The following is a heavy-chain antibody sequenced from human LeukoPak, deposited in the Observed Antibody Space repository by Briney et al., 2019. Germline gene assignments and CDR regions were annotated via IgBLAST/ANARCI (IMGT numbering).Heavy chain of an antibody. D-gene: IGHD6-13*01. V-gene: IGHV4-39*07. Sequence: SETLSLTCTVSGGSISSSRYFWGWVRQPPGKGLWGIGSIYYSGSTYYNPSLKSRVTISVDTSKIHSSLKLSSVTAADTAVYYCARRSPGIAAAGFYFDYWGQGTLVTVSS. CDR1: GGSISSSRYF. CDR3: ARRSPGIAAAGFYFDY. J-gene: IGHJ4*02. CDR2: IYYSGST.